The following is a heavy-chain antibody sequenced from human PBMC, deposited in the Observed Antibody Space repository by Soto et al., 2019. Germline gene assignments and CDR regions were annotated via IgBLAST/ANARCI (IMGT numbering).Heavy chain of an antibody. Sequence: SETLSLTCTVSGGSISSYYWSWIRQPPGKGLEWIGYIYYSGSTNYNPSLKSRVTISVDTSKNQFSLKLSSVTAADTAVYYCARDRYYDYVWGSYRSNWFDPWGQGTLVTVS. D-gene: IGHD3-16*02. J-gene: IGHJ5*02. CDR1: GGSISSYY. CDR3: ARDRYYDYVWGSYRSNWFDP. CDR2: IYYSGST. V-gene: IGHV4-59*01.